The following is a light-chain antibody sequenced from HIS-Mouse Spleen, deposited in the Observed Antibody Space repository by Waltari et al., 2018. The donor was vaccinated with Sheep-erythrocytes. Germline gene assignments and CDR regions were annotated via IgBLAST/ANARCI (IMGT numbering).Light chain of an antibody. V-gene: IGLV2-11*01. J-gene: IGLJ1*01. CDR2: DVS. CDR1: SSDVGGYNY. CDR3: CSYAGSYNHV. Sequence: QSALTQPRSVSGSPGQSVTISCTGTSSDVGGYNYVSWYQHHPGKAPKLMIYDVSKRPSGGPDGFAGSKSGNTASLTISGLQAEDEADYYCCSYAGSYNHVFATGTKVTVL.